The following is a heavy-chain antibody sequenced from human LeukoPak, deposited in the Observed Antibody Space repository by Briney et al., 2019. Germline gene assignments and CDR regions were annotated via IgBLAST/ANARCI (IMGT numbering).Heavy chain of an antibody. CDR1: GGSISSSTYH. D-gene: IGHD6-13*01. V-gene: IGHV4-39*01. CDR2: IFHTGSAY. Sequence: SETLSLTCTVSGGSISSSTYHGGWIRQPPGKGLEWIGTIFHTGSAYYYNPSLQSRVIISVDTSKNQFSLKVTSVTAADTAMYYCAIYITTAADYWGQGTLVTVSS. CDR3: AIYITTAADY. J-gene: IGHJ4*02.